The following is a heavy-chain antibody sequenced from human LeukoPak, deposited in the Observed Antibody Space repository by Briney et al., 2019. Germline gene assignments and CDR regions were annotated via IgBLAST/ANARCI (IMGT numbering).Heavy chain of an antibody. CDR3: AKVLRYGTLDYYFDY. J-gene: IGHJ4*02. CDR2: IQYDGNTI. Sequence: GGSLRLSCVASGFTYSHNGMHWVRQAPGKGLEWVAFIQYDGNTIFYADSVKGRFTISRDNSKNTLYLQMNSLRTDDTAVYYCAKVLRYGTLDYYFDYWGQGTLVTVSS. CDR1: GFTYSHNG. V-gene: IGHV3-30*02. D-gene: IGHD4-17*01.